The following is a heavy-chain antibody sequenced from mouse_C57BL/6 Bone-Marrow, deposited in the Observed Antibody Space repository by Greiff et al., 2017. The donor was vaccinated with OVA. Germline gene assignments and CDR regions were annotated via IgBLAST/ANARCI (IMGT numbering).Heavy chain of an antibody. Sequence: VKLQQPGAELVKPGASVKMSCKASGYTFTSYTMHWVKQRPGQGLEWIGYINPSSGYTKYNQKCKDKATLTADKSSSTAYMHLSSLTSEDSAVYYCASIYSGNYYAMVYWGPGPSVTVSS. CDR2: INPSSGYT. CDR3: ASIYSGNYYAMVY. J-gene: IGHJ4*01. CDR1: GYTFTSYT. V-gene: IGHV1S26*01. D-gene: IGHD2-1*01.